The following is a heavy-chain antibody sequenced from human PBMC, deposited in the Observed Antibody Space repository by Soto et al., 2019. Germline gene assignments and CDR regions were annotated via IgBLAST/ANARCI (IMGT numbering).Heavy chain of an antibody. CDR1: GFTLSSYY. Sequence: EVQLVESGGALVQPGGSLRLSCAASGFTLSSYYMHWVRQAPGKGPVWVSRIASDETITHYADSVKGRFTISRDIAKNTLYLQMISLRAEDTAVYYCERFTSPIFWGQGTTVTVSS. D-gene: IGHD3-3*01. CDR2: IASDETIT. V-gene: IGHV3-74*01. CDR3: ERFTSPIF. J-gene: IGHJ6*02.